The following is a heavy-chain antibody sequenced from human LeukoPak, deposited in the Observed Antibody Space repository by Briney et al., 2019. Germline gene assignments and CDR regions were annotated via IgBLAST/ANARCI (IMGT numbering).Heavy chain of an antibody. V-gene: IGHV1-2*02. Sequence: ASVKVSCKASGYTFTGYYMHWVRQAPGQELEWMGWINPNSGGTNYAQKFQGRVTMTRDTSISTAYMELSRLRSDDTAVYYCAIGLGYCSRTSCYDWFDPWGQGTLVTVSS. CDR2: INPNSGGT. D-gene: IGHD2-2*01. CDR1: GYTFTGYY. CDR3: AIGLGYCSRTSCYDWFDP. J-gene: IGHJ5*02.